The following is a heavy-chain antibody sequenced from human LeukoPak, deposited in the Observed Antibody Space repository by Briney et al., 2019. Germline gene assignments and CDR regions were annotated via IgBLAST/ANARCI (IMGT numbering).Heavy chain of an antibody. CDR2: IYYSGST. V-gene: IGHV4-61*01. Sequence: SETLSLTCTVSGGSVSSGSYYWSWIRQPPGKGLEWIGYIYYSGSTNYSPSLKSRVTISVDTSKNQFSLKLNSVTAADTAVYYCARAYYYGSGSMDYWGQGTLVTVSS. CDR1: GGSVSSGSYY. CDR3: ARAYYYGSGSMDY. J-gene: IGHJ4*02. D-gene: IGHD3-10*01.